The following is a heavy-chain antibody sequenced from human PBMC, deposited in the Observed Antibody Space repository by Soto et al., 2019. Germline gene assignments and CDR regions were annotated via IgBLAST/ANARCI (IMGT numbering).Heavy chain of an antibody. V-gene: IGHV6-1*01. Sequence: PSQTLSLTCAISGDSASSNSAAWDWIRQSPSRGLEWLGRTYYRSKWYNDYAVSVKSRITINPDTSKNQFSLQLNSVTPEDTAVYYCASGIHCSGGSCYLGTWGQGTLVTVSP. CDR2: TYYRSKWYN. CDR1: GDSASSNSAA. D-gene: IGHD2-15*01. J-gene: IGHJ5*02. CDR3: ASGIHCSGGSCYLGT.